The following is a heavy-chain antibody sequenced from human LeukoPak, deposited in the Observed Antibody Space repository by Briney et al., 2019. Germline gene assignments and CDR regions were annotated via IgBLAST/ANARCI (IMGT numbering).Heavy chain of an antibody. V-gene: IGHV3-21*01. CDR2: ISSSSSYI. J-gene: IGHJ4*02. CDR1: GFTFSSYS. Sequence: GGSLRLSCAASGFTFSSYSMNWVRQAPGKGLEGVSSISSSSSYIYYEDSVKGRFTISRDNAKNSLYLQMNSLRAEDTVVYYCARVSGSGSDFDYWGQGTLVTVSS. CDR3: ARVSGSGSDFDY. D-gene: IGHD3-10*01.